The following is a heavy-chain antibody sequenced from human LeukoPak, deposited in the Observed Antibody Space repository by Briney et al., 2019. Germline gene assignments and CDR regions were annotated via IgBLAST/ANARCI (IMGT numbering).Heavy chain of an antibody. Sequence: SETLSLTCAVYGGSFSGYYWSWIRQPPGKGLEWIGEINHSGSTNYNPSLKSRVTISVDTSKNQFSLKLSSVTAADTAVYYCARSYGYVHYWGQGTLVTVSS. CDR2: INHSGST. J-gene: IGHJ4*02. V-gene: IGHV4-34*01. CDR3: ARSYGYVHY. D-gene: IGHD5-18*01. CDR1: GGSFSGYY.